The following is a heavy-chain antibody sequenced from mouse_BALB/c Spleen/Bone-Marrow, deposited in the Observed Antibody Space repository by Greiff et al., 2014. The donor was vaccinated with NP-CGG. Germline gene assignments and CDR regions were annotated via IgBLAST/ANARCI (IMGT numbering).Heavy chain of an antibody. V-gene: IGHV1-9*01. Sequence: QVQLQQSGAELMKPGASVKISCRASGYTFRNYWIEWVKLRPGHGLEWIGEILPGSGGINSNENFKGKATFTADTSSNTAYMQLSSLTSEDSAVYYCARFERLDYAMDYWGQGTSVTVSS. J-gene: IGHJ4*01. CDR3: ARFERLDYAMDY. CDR2: ILPGSGGI. CDR1: GYTFRNYW.